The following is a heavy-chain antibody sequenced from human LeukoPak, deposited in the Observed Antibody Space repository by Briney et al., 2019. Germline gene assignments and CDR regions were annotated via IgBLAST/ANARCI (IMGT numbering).Heavy chain of an antibody. J-gene: IGHJ4*02. Sequence: GGSLRLSCADSGFTFSSYWMHWVRQAPGKGLMWVSRINTDGSSSNYAGSVKGRFTISRDNAKNTLYLQMNSLRAEDTALYYCARVNDYGDYGAFSYWGQGTLVTVSS. CDR3: ARVNDYGDYGAFSY. D-gene: IGHD4-17*01. V-gene: IGHV3-74*01. CDR2: INTDGSSS. CDR1: GFTFSSYW.